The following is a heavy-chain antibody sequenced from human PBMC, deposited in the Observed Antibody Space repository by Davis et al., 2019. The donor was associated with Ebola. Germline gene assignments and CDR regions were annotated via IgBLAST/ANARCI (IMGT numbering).Heavy chain of an antibody. CDR2: INPNSGGT. D-gene: IGHD3-10*01. V-gene: IGHV1-2*04. Sequence: ASVKVSCKASGYTFTGYYMHWVRQAPGQGLEWMGWINPNSGGTNYAQKFQGWVTMTRDTSISTAYMELSRLRSDDTAVYYCAREDGGSGSSPGTGRFDPWGQGTLVTVSS. CDR1: GYTFTGYY. CDR3: AREDGGSGSSPGTGRFDP. J-gene: IGHJ5*02.